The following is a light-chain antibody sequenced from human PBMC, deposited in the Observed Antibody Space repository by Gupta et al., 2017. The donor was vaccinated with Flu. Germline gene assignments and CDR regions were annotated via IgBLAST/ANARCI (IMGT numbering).Light chain of an antibody. CDR2: GAS. V-gene: IGKV3-20*01. J-gene: IGKJ1*01. CDR1: QTVSSSY. Sequence: EIVLTQSPGTLSLSPGERATLSCRASQTVSSSYLAWYQQKPGQAPRLLIYGASSRASGIPDRFSGSGYGTDFTLTISRLEPEDFAVYYCQLYVNSSPWTFGQGTKVEIK. CDR3: QLYVNSSPWT.